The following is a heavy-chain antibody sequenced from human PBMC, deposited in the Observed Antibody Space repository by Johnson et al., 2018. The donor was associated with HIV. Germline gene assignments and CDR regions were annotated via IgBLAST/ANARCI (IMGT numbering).Heavy chain of an antibody. Sequence: VQLVESGGGLVQPGRSLRLSCAASGFTFDDYAMHWVRQAPGKGLEWVSGISWNSGSIGYADSVKGRFTISRDNAKNSLYLQMNSLRVEDTALYYCARGRAGGGSGGCTDAFDIWGQGTMVTVSS. CDR3: ARGRAGGGSGGCTDAFDI. V-gene: IGHV3-9*01. J-gene: IGHJ3*02. CDR1: GFTFDDYA. D-gene: IGHD6-19*01. CDR2: ISWNSGSI.